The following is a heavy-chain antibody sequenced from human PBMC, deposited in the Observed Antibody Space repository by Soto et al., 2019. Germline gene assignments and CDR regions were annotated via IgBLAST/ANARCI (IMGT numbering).Heavy chain of an antibody. D-gene: IGHD6-13*01. J-gene: IGHJ6*02. V-gene: IGHV4-4*07. CDR1: GGSISSYY. Sequence: SETLSLTCTVSGGSISSYYWSWIRQPAGKGLEWIGRIYTSGSTNYNPSLKSRVTMSVDTSKNQFSLKLSSVTAADTAVYYCARGEWDSSWIYYYYGMDVWGQGTTVTVSS. CDR3: ARGEWDSSWIYYYYGMDV. CDR2: IYTSGST.